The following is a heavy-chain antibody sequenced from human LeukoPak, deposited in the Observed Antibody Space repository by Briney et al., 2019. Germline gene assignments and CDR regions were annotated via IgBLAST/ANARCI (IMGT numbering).Heavy chain of an antibody. CDR3: ARDIVATITSDGWNWFDP. D-gene: IGHD5-12*01. Sequence: ASVKVSCKASGYTFSSYGIIWVRQAPGQGLECMGWIGAFNGNTNSAQKLQGRVTMTTDTSTSTAYMELRSLRSDDTAVYYCARDIVATITSDGWNWFDPWGQGTLVTVSS. CDR2: IGAFNGNT. J-gene: IGHJ5*02. CDR1: GYTFSSYG. V-gene: IGHV1-18*01.